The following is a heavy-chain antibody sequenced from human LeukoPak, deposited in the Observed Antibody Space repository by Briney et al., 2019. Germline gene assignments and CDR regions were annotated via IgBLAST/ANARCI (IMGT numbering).Heavy chain of an antibody. V-gene: IGHV1-8*01. CDR3: ARRAAAVPYYGMDV. CDR2: MNPNSGNT. D-gene: IGHD6-13*01. Sequence: ASVKVSCKASGYTFTSYDINWVRQATGQGIEWMGWMNPNSGNTGYAQKFQGRVTMTRNTSISTAYMELSSLRSEDTAVYYCARRAAAVPYYGMDVWGQGTTVTVSS. CDR1: GYTFTSYD. J-gene: IGHJ6*02.